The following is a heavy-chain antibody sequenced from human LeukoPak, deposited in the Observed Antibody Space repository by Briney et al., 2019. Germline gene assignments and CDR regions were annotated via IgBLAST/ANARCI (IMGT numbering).Heavy chain of an antibody. D-gene: IGHD6-19*01. CDR1: GDSITNYY. V-gene: IGHV4-4*07. J-gene: IGHJ4*02. CDR2: MYSTGST. CDR3: ARIYSRGWSLDS. Sequence: SETLSLTCTVSGDSITNYYWAWIRQSAGKGLEWIGRMYSTGSTKYSPSFESRVTMPRDASKNQFSLRLNSVTAADTAIYYCARIYSRGWSLDSSGPGTLVTVSS.